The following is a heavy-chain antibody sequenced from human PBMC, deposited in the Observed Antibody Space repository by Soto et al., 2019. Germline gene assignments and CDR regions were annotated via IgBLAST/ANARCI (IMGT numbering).Heavy chain of an antibody. Sequence: QVQLQQWGAGLLKPSETLSLTCAVNGGSLSDYFWTWISQPPGKGLEWIGEINRSGTTNYNPSLKSRVTMPLDTSNNQFSLKMSSVTAADTAVYFCAKGDTAARMASWGQGTVVTVSS. J-gene: IGHJ5*02. D-gene: IGHD6-25*01. CDR3: AKGDTAARMAS. CDR1: GGSLSDYF. CDR2: INRSGTT. V-gene: IGHV4-34*01.